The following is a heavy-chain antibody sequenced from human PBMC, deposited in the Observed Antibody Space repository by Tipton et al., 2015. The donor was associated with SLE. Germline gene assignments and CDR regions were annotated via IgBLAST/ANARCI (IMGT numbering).Heavy chain of an antibody. D-gene: IGHD5-18*01. Sequence: TLSLTCTVSGGSISSYYWSWIRQPPGKGLEWIGYIYYSGSTNYNPSLKSRVTISVDTSKNQFSLKLSSVTAADTAVYYCASGEVDTAMDDAFDIWGQGTMVTVSS. CDR1: GGSISSYY. J-gene: IGHJ3*02. CDR3: ASGEVDTAMDDAFDI. V-gene: IGHV4-59*08. CDR2: IYYSGST.